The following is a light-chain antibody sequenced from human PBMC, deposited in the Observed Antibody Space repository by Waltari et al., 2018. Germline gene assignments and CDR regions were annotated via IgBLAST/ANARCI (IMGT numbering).Light chain of an antibody. CDR3: QKYVNLPAT. CDR2: DAS. V-gene: IGKV3-20*01. Sequence: EIVLTQSPGTLSLSPGERPTLSCRASQSVGKYLAWYQQKPGQAPRLLMYDASTRANGSPDRFSGSGSGTDFSLTISRLEPEDFAVYYCQKYVNLPATFGQGTKVEIK. CDR1: QSVGKY. J-gene: IGKJ1*01.